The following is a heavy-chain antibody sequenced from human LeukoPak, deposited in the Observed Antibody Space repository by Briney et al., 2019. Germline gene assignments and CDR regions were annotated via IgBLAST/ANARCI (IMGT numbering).Heavy chain of an antibody. J-gene: IGHJ4*02. V-gene: IGHV4-34*01. CDR2: INHSGSTS. CDR3: ARASGYSSSWYYY. D-gene: IGHD6-13*01. CDR1: GESFSGYF. Sequence: PSETLSLTCAVYGESFSGYFWNWIRQPPGKGLEWIGEINHSGSTSNHNPSLKSRVTISIDTSKNQFSLKLSSVTAADTAVYYCARASGYSSSWYYYWGQGTLVTVSS.